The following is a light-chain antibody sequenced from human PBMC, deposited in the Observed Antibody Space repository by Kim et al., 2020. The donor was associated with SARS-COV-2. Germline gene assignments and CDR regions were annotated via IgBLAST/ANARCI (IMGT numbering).Light chain of an antibody. V-gene: IGKV1D-16*01. CDR2: AAS. CDR1: QGISSW. Sequence: DIQMTQSPSPLSASVGDRVTITCRASQGISSWLAWYQQKPEKAPKCLIYAASSLQSGVPSRFSGSGSGTEFTLTISNLQPEDFATYYCQQYDSYPRTFGPGTKVDIK. J-gene: IGKJ1*01. CDR3: QQYDSYPRT.